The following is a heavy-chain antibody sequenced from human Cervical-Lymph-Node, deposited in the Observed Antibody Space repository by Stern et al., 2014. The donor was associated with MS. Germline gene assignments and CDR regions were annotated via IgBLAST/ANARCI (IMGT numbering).Heavy chain of an antibody. CDR3: ARDHFTTDALDI. CDR2: IYRGGST. V-gene: IGHV3-53*01. J-gene: IGHJ3*02. D-gene: IGHD3-22*01. Sequence: VQLVESGGGLIQPGGSLTLSCAASGFTVSSNYMSWVRQAPGKGLDWVSVIYRGGSTYYDDHVNLQFTIPIVNTNTKLSLHMNSLRAENTAVYYCARDHFTTDALDIWGQGTMVTVSS. CDR1: GFTVSSNY.